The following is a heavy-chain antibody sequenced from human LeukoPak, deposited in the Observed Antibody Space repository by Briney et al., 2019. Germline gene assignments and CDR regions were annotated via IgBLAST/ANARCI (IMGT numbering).Heavy chain of an antibody. V-gene: IGHV3-30*18. J-gene: IGHJ4*02. D-gene: IGHD3-10*01. CDR2: VSYDGSNK. Sequence: GRSLRLSCAASGFTFSSYGMHWVRHAPGKGLERVAVVSYDGSNKYYADSVKGRFSISRDNSKNTLDLQMNSLRAEDTAVYYCAKAYGSRSYYKVDYWGQGILVTVSS. CDR3: AKAYGSRSYYKVDY. CDR1: GFTFSSYG.